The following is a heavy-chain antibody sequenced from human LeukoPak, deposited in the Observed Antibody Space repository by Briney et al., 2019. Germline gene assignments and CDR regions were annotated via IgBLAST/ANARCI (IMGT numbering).Heavy chain of an antibody. CDR1: XA. CDR2: ISYDASHK. Sequence: XAMRWVRQAPGKGVEWVAFISYDASHKYYAASVKGRFTISRDNSKNTLYLQMNSLRAEDTAVYYCGRGRPNYYYYGMDVWGQGTTVTV. J-gene: IGHJ6*02. CDR3: GRGRPNYYYYGMDV. V-gene: IGHV3-30-3*01.